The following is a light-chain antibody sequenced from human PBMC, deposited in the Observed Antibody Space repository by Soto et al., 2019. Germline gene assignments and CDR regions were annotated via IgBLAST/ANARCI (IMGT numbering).Light chain of an antibody. CDR3: QHSYSTPRT. CDR2: AAS. CDR1: QSISSY. J-gene: IGKJ1*01. Sequence: DIQMTQSPSSLSASVGARVTITCRASQSISSYLNWYQQKPGKAPKLLIYAASSLQSGFPSRFSGRRSGTDFTLTISSLQTEDFATYYCQHSYSTPRTFGKGTKVEVK. V-gene: IGKV1-39*01.